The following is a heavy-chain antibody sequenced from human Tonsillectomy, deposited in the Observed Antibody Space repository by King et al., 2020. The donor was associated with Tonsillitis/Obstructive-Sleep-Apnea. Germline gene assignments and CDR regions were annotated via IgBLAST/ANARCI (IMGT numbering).Heavy chain of an antibody. CDR3: ARGIVVVPAAICYMDV. J-gene: IGHJ6*03. CDR2: ISSSSSYI. CDR1: GFTFSSYS. Sequence: VQLVESGGGLVKPGGSLRLSCAASGFTFSSYSMNWVRQAPGKGLEWVLSISSSSSYIYYADSVKGRFTISRDNAKNSLYLQMNSLRAEDTAVYYCARGIVVVPAAICYMDVWGKGTTVTVSS. V-gene: IGHV3-21*01. D-gene: IGHD2-2*02.